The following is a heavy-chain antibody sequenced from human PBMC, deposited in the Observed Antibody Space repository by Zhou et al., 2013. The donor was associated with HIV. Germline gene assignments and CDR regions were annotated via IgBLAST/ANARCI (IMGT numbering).Heavy chain of an antibody. CDR2: INPSGGST. V-gene: IGHV1-46*01. CDR1: GYTFTSYY. CDR3: ARARVGATPDMGHFDY. D-gene: IGHD1-26*01. Sequence: QVQLVQSGAEVKKPGASVKVSCKASGYTFTSYYMHWVRQAPGQGLEWMGIINPSGGSTSYAQKFQGRVTMTRDTSTSTVYMELSSLRSEDTAVYYCARARVGATPDMGHFDYWGQGTLVTVSS. J-gene: IGHJ4*02.